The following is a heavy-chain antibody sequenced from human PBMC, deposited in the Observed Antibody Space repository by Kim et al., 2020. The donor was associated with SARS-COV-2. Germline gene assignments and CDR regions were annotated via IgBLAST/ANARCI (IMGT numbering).Heavy chain of an antibody. CDR1: GFTFSSYA. D-gene: IGHD6-25*01. CDR3: ARDPCGDY. V-gene: IGHV3-30*04. Sequence: GGSLRLSCAASGFTFSSYAMHWVRQAPGKGLEWVAVISYDGSNKYYADSVKGRFTISRDNSKNTLYLQMNSLRAEDTAVYYCARDPCGDYWGQGTLVTVSS. CDR2: ISYDGSNK. J-gene: IGHJ4*02.